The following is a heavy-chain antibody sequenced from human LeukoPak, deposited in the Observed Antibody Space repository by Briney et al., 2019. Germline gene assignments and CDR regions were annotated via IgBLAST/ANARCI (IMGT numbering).Heavy chain of an antibody. CDR2: IRYDGSNE. Sequence: GGSLRLSCAPSGFTFSSYGMHWVRQAPGKGLEWVAFIRYDGSNEYYADSAKGRFTISRDNSKNTLYLQMNSLRAEDSAVYYCARDLTYSGWYYFDYWGQGTLVTVSS. D-gene: IGHD6-19*01. V-gene: IGHV3-30*02. J-gene: IGHJ4*02. CDR3: ARDLTYSGWYYFDY. CDR1: GFTFSSYG.